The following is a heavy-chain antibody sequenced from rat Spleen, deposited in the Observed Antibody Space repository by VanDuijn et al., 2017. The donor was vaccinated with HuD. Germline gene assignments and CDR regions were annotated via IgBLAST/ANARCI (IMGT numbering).Heavy chain of an antibody. CDR3: VREEFGVRD. Sequence: EVKLVESGGGLVQPGRSLKLSCAASGFNFNDYWMGWVRQAPGKGLEWIGEINKDSRTKKYVPSLKDKLIISRDNAQNSLYLQMIKLGPEDTATYYCVREEFGVRDWGQGVMVTVSS. CDR2: INKDSRTK. V-gene: IGHV4-2*01. D-gene: IGHD4-3*01. CDR1: GFNFNDYW. J-gene: IGHJ2*01.